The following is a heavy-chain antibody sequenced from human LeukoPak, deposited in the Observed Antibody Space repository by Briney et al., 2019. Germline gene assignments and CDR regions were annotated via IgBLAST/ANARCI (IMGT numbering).Heavy chain of an antibody. CDR1: GFTFSNAW. V-gene: IGHV3-15*01. CDR2: IKSKTDGGTT. J-gene: IGHJ4*02. CDR3: SGDCSSTSCPGY. Sequence: GGSLRLSCAASGFTFSNAWMSWVRQAPGKRLEWVGRIKSKTDGGTTDYAAPVKGRFTISRDDSKNTLYLQMNSLKTEDTAVYYCSGDCSSTSCPGYWGQGTLVTVSS. D-gene: IGHD2-2*01.